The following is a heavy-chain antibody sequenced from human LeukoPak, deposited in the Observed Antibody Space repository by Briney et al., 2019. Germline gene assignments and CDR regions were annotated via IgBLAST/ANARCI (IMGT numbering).Heavy chain of an antibody. CDR1: GGSFSGYY. V-gene: IGHV4-59*01. Sequence: SETLSLTCAVYGGSFSGYYWSWIRQPPGKGLEWIGYIYYSGSTNYNPSLKSRVTISVDTSKNQFSLKLSSVTAADTAVYYCARDSSGYDWFYDYWGQGTLVTVSS. D-gene: IGHD5-12*01. CDR2: IYYSGST. J-gene: IGHJ4*02. CDR3: ARDSSGYDWFYDY.